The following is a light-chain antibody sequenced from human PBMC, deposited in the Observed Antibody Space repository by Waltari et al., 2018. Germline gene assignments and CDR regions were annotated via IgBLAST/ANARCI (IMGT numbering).Light chain of an antibody. CDR3: QQYCDTLGEPT. CDR1: QRVVYRYNNKNY. Sequence: VMIELIDVWEVGVGERGTRNGKVRQRVVYRYNNKNYLAWYQQKPGQSPKLLISWASTRQSVVPDRFRLTCSQPDFPLTIHSLHSADFALSYCQQYCDTLGEPTFIHWPTLDIK. J-gene: IGKJ2*01. V-gene: IGKV4-1*01. CDR2: WAS.